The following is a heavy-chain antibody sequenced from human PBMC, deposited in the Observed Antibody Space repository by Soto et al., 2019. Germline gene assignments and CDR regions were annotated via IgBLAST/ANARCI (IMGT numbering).Heavy chain of an antibody. Sequence: GWSLRLSCAASGFTFSSYAMQWVREAPGKGLEWVAVISYDGSNKYYAESVKGLFTISRDSSKNTLYRQMNSLRAEDTPVYYCARVSGWYSWGQETLVPISS. J-gene: IGHJ4*02. CDR2: ISYDGSNK. V-gene: IGHV3-30-3*01. D-gene: IGHD6-19*01. CDR1: GFTFSSYA. CDR3: ARVSGWYS.